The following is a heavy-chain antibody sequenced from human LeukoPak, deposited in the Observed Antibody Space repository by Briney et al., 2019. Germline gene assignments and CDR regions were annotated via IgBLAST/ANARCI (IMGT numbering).Heavy chain of an antibody. D-gene: IGHD2-2*01. Sequence: SETLSLTCAVYGGSFSGYYWSWIREPPGKGLEGSGEINHRGSTKYTPSLKSRFTISVPTSKNQFSLKLSSVTAADTAVYYCARRERGGYCSSTSCRWFDPWGQGTLVTVSS. CDR2: INHRGST. CDR3: ARRERGGYCSSTSCRWFDP. CDR1: GGSFSGYY. V-gene: IGHV4-34*01. J-gene: IGHJ5*02.